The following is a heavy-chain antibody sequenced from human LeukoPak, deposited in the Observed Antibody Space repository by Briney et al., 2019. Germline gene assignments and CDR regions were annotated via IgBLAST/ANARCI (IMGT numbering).Heavy chain of an antibody. J-gene: IGHJ6*02. D-gene: IGHD6-19*01. CDR1: GGSLSGYY. V-gene: IGHV4-34*01. Sequence: SETLSLTCAVYGGSLSGYYWSWIRQPPGKGLEWIGEINHSGSTKYNPSLKSRVTISVDTSKNQFSLKLSSVTAADSAVYYCAQPSSAWYGMDLWGQGTTATVSS. CDR3: AQPSSAWYGMDL. CDR2: INHSGST.